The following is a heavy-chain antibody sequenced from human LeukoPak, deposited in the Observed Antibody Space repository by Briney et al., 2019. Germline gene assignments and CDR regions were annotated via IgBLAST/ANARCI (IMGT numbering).Heavy chain of an antibody. CDR3: ARMGDCSSTSCTPRYYYYGMDV. J-gene: IGHJ6*04. D-gene: IGHD2-2*01. CDR2: IYYSGST. V-gene: IGHV4-59*01. CDR1: GGSISSYY. Sequence: PSETLSLTCTVSGGSISSYYWSWIRQPPGKGLEWIGCIYYSGSTNYNPSLKSRVTISVDTSKNQFSLKLSSVTAADTAVYYCARMGDCSSTSCTPRYYYYGMDVWGKGTTVTVSS.